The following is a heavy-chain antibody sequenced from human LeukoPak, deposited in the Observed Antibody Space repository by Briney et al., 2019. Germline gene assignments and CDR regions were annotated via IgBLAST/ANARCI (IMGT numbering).Heavy chain of an antibody. V-gene: IGHV3-72*01. CDR2: SRDKGNSYTT. Sequence: GGSLRLSCAASGFTFSSYAMSWVRQAPGKGLEWVGRSRDKGNSYTTAYAASVRGRFTISRDDSKNSLYLQMNSLKIEDTAVYYCTKLARAPRDFDYWGQGTLVTVSS. CDR3: TKLARAPRDFDY. CDR1: GFTFSSYA. D-gene: IGHD3-10*01. J-gene: IGHJ4*01.